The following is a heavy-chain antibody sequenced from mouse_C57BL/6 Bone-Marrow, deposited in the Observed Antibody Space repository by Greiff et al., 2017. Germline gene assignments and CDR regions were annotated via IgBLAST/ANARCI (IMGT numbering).Heavy chain of an antibody. D-gene: IGHD1-1*01. CDR2: IYPSDSET. CDR3: ARFLANYFDY. V-gene: IGHV1-61*01. Sequence: VQLQEPGAELVRPGSSVKLSCKASGYTFTSYWMDWVKRRPGQGLEWIGNIYPSDSETHYNQKFKDKATLTVDKSSSTAYMQLSSLTSEDSAVYYCARFLANYFDYWGQGTTLTVSS. J-gene: IGHJ2*01. CDR1: GYTFTSYW.